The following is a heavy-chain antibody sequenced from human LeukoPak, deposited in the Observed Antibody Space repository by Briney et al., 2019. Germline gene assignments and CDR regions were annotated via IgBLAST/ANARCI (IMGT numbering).Heavy chain of an antibody. Sequence: SETLSLTCAVYGGSFSGYYWSWIRQPPGKGLEWIGEINYSGSTNYNPSLKSRVTISVDTSKNQFSLKLSSVTAADTAVYYCARGIAVAGTGDYWGQGTLVTVSS. CDR1: GGSFSGYY. J-gene: IGHJ4*02. CDR2: INYSGST. V-gene: IGHV4-34*01. CDR3: ARGIAVAGTGDY. D-gene: IGHD6-19*01.